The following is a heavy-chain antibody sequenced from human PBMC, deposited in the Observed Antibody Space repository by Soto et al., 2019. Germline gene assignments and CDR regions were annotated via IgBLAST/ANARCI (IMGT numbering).Heavy chain of an antibody. CDR2: ISGSGSSK. CDR1: GLNFTNYA. CDR3: AADRS. V-gene: IGHV3-23*01. J-gene: IGHJ5*02. Sequence: PGGSLRLSCAASGLNFTNYAMSWVRQAPGKGLEWVSTISGSGSSKYDADSVKGRFTISRDNSKNTVYLQMNSLRTDDTAVYYCAADRSWGQGTLVTVSS.